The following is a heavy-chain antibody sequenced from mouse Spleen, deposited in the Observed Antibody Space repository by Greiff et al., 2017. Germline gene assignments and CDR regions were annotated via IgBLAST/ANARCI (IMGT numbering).Heavy chain of an antibody. CDR1: GYTFTDYE. J-gene: IGHJ2*01. D-gene: IGHD2-12*01. CDR3: ARWSDDDYFDS. Sequence: QVQLQQSGAELVRPGASVTLSCKASGYTFTDYEMHWVKQTPVHGLEWIGAIDPETGGTAYNQKFKGKATLTVDKSSSTAYMELRSLTSEDTAVYYCARWSDDDYFDSWGEGTTLTVSS. V-gene: IGHV1-15*01. CDR2: IDPETGGT.